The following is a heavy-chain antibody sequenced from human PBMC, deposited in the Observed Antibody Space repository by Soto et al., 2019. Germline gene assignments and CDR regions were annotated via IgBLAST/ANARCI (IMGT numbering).Heavy chain of an antibody. CDR2: IIPVCGLV. D-gene: IGHD3-22*01. Sequence: QVHLLLQSGAEVKKPGSSVKVSCKASGGTPSNSAISWVRQAPGQGLEWMGGIIPVCGLVKYAQNFQGRATITADESTNTAYMELSSLRPEDTAVYYCAGGRTVLVGSRAYYGMDVWGQGTTVTVSS. V-gene: IGHV1-69*01. CDR3: AGGRTVLVGSRAYYGMDV. CDR1: GGTPSNSA. J-gene: IGHJ6*02.